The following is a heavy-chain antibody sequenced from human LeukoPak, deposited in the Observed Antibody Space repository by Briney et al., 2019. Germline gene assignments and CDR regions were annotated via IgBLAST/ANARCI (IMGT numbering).Heavy chain of an antibody. CDR1: GGSISSSSYY. CDR3: ATGRPLGYSYGPYYYGMDV. CDR2: TYYSGST. Sequence: KPSETLSLTCTVSGGSISSSSYYWGWIRQPPGKGLEWIGSTYYSGSTYYNPSLKSRVTISVDTSKNQFSLKLSSVTAADTAVYYCATGRPLGYSYGPYYYGMDVWGQGTTVTVSS. V-gene: IGHV4-39*01. J-gene: IGHJ6*02. D-gene: IGHD5-18*01.